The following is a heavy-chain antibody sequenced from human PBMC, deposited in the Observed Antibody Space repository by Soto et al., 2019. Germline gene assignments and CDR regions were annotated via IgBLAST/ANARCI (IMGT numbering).Heavy chain of an antibody. Sequence: VASVKVSCKASGGTFSSYAISWVRQAPGQGLEWMGGIIPIFGTANYAQKFQGRVTITADKSTSTAYMELSSLRSEDTAVYYCARGSRRIYYYDSSGYLDYWGQGTLVTVSS. D-gene: IGHD3-22*01. CDR1: GGTFSSYA. CDR2: IIPIFGTA. J-gene: IGHJ4*02. CDR3: ARGSRRIYYYDSSGYLDY. V-gene: IGHV1-69*06.